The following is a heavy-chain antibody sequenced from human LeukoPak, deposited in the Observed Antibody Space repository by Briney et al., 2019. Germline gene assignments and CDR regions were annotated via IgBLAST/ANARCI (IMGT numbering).Heavy chain of an antibody. CDR3: ARERTTVRGVDYFDY. J-gene: IGHJ4*02. CDR1: GFTFSSYS. V-gene: IGHV3-21*01. D-gene: IGHD4-17*01. CDR2: ISSSSSYI. Sequence: GGSLRLSCAASGFTFSSYSMNWVRQAPGKGLEWVSSISSSSSYIYYADSVKGRFTISRDNAKNSLYLQMNSLRAEDTAVYYCARERTTVRGVDYFDYWGQGTLVTVSS.